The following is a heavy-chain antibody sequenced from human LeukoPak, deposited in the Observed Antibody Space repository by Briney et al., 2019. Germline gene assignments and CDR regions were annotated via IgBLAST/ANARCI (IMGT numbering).Heavy chain of an antibody. CDR1: GGTFSSYA. J-gene: IGHJ4*02. V-gene: IGHV1-69*06. Sequence: SVKVSYKASGGTFSSYAISWVRQAPGQGLEWMGGIIPIFGTANYAQKFQGRVTITADKSTSTAYMELSSLRSEGTAVYYCAREKDIVVVPAARGGFDYWGQGTLVTVSS. CDR3: AREKDIVVVPAARGGFDY. D-gene: IGHD2-2*01. CDR2: IIPIFGTA.